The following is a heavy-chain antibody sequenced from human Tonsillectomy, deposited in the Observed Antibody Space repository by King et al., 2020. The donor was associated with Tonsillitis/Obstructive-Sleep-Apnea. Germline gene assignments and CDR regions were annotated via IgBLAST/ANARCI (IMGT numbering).Heavy chain of an antibody. CDR1: GGSISSSSYY. D-gene: IGHD6-19*01. J-gene: IGHJ4*02. V-gene: IGHV4-39*01. Sequence: QLQESGPGLVKPSETLSLTCTVSGGSISSSSYYWGWIRQPPGKGLEWIGSIYYSGSTYYNPSLKRRVTISVDTSKNQFSLKLSSVTAADTAVYYCAGLAYSSGGFDYWGQGTLVTVSS. CDR3: AGLAYSSGGFDY. CDR2: IYYSGST.